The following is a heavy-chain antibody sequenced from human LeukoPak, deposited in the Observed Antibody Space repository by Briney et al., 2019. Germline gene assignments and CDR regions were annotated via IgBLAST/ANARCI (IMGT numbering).Heavy chain of an antibody. D-gene: IGHD4-17*01. CDR1: GASISSSSYY. Sequence: SETLSLTCTVSGASISSSSYYWGWIRQPPGKGLEWIGSIYYSGSTYYNPSLKSRVTISVDTSKSQFSLKLSSVTAADTAVYYCASHQADYGDYLGWFDPWGQGTLVTVSS. CDR3: ASHQADYGDYLGWFDP. CDR2: IYYSGST. J-gene: IGHJ5*02. V-gene: IGHV4-39*01.